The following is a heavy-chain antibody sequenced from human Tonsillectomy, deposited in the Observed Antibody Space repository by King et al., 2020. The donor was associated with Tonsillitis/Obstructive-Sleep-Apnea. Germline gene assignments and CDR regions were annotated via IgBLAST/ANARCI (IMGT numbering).Heavy chain of an antibody. J-gene: IGHJ4*02. CDR1: GYSFTSYW. Sequence: QLVQSGAEVKKPGESLRISCTSSGYSFTSYWITCVRHMPGKALVCRGRIDPSDASTNYSPSFQGHVTISADTSISTAYLQWSSLKASDTAIYYCARLDYGGTSTGEDYWGQGTLVTVSS. D-gene: IGHD4-23*01. CDR2: IDPSDAST. CDR3: ARLDYGGTSTGEDY. V-gene: IGHV5-10-1*01.